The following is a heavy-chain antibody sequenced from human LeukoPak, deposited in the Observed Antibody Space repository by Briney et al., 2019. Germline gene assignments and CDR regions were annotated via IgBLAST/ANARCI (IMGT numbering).Heavy chain of an antibody. CDR2: ISAYNGNT. J-gene: IGHJ3*02. CDR3: ARMKVSLYSSSWYRGAFDI. CDR1: GYTFTSYG. Sequence: ASVKVSCKASGYTFTSYGISWVRQAPGQGLEWVGWISAYNGNTNYAQKLQGRVTMTTDTSTSTAYMELRSLRSDDTAVYYCARMKVSLYSSSWYRGAFDIWGQGTMVTVSS. V-gene: IGHV1-18*01. D-gene: IGHD6-13*01.